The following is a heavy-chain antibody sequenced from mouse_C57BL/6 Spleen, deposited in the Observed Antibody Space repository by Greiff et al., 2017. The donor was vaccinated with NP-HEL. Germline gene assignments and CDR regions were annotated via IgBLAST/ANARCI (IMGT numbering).Heavy chain of an antibody. D-gene: IGHD1-1*01. Sequence: QVQLKQPGAELVKPGASVKMSCKASGYTFTSYWITWVKQRPGQGLEWIGDIYPGSGSTNYNEKFKSKATLTVDTSSSTAYMQLSSLTSEDSAVYYCARRTVVGGYFDYWGQGTTLTVSS. CDR2: IYPGSGST. V-gene: IGHV1-55*01. CDR1: GYTFTSYW. J-gene: IGHJ2*01. CDR3: ARRTVVGGYFDY.